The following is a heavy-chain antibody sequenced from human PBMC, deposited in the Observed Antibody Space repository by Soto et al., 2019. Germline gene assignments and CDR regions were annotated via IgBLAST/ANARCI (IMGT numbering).Heavy chain of an antibody. CDR2: IIPYYNTL. V-gene: IGHV1-69*01. D-gene: IGHD6-13*01. CDR1: EGTFNSYA. CDR3: ASGASRWYPYCFDS. Sequence: QAQVVQSGAEVRKPGSSVKLSCKASEGTFNSYAIACVRQAPGQGLEWMGGIIPYYNTLNYAQKFQDRVTITADDSTNTVYMELSSLRSDDTAVYFCASGASRWYPYCFDSWAQGTLVTVSS. J-gene: IGHJ4*02.